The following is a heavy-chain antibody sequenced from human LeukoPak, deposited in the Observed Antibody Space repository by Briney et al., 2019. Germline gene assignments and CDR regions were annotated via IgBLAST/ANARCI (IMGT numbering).Heavy chain of an antibody. CDR1: GGLVDSYY. CDR2: IHTSDS. V-gene: IGHV4-4*08. Sequence: SETLSLTCTVSGGLVDSYYWHWIRQSPGKGLEWIANIHTSDSNYNPSLKSRVIVSVDTSRNEVSLKVTSATTADTAVYYCARGFFYSGKYGWLDPWGQGTLVTVSS. J-gene: IGHJ5*02. CDR3: ARGFFYSGKYGWLDP. D-gene: IGHD1-26*01.